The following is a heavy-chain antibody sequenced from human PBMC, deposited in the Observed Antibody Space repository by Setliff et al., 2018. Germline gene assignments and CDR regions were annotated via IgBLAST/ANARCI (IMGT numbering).Heavy chain of an antibody. D-gene: IGHD3-22*01. J-gene: IGHJ3*02. CDR1: GFAFSSIA. Sequence: GGSLRLSCAASGFAFSSIAMSWVRQAPGKGLEWVSVISGSGGNTYYADSVKGRFTISRDNSENTLYLQMNSLRAEDAAVYYCAKHLILRAFDIWGQGTMVTV. V-gene: IGHV3-23*01. CDR3: AKHLILRAFDI. CDR2: ISGSGGNT.